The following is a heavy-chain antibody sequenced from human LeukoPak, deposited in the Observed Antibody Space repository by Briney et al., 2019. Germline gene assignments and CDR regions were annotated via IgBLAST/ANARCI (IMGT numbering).Heavy chain of an antibody. Sequence: SETLSLTCTVSGGSISSYYWSWIRQPAGKGLEWIGRIYTSGSTNYNPSLKSRVTMSVDTSKNQFSLKLSSVTAADTAVYYCARDLQERPWGHYMDVWGKGTTVTISS. D-gene: IGHD1-1*01. CDR3: ARDLQERPWGHYMDV. CDR2: IYTSGST. CDR1: GGSISSYY. J-gene: IGHJ6*03. V-gene: IGHV4-4*07.